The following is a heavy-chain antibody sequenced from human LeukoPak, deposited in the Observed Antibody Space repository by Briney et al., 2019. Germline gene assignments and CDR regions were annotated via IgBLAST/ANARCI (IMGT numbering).Heavy chain of an antibody. CDR3: ARNPDKYCSGSECYYYYYMDV. J-gene: IGHJ6*03. V-gene: IGHV3-74*03. D-gene: IGHD2-15*01. Sequence: GGSLRLSCVGSGFTLSNHWMNWVRQVPGMGLVWVARINRDGSSTTYADSVKGRFTISRDNARNTLYLQKNSLRAEDTAVYYCARNPDKYCSGSECYYYYYMDVWGKGTTVAVSS. CDR1: GFTLSNHW. CDR2: INRDGSST.